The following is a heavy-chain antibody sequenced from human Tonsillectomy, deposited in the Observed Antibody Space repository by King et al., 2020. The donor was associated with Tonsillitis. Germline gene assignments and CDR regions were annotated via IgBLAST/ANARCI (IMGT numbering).Heavy chain of an antibody. V-gene: IGHV1-2*02. D-gene: IGHD6-19*01. CDR3: ARDRGQWLVLYGMDV. J-gene: IGHJ6*02. Sequence: QLVQSGAEVKKPGASVKVSCKASGYTFTGYYMHWVRQAPGQGLEWMGWINPNSGGTNYAQKFQGRVTMTRDTSISTAYMELSRRRSDDTAVYYCARDRGQWLVLYGMDVWGQGTTVTVSS. CDR1: GYTFTGYY. CDR2: INPNSGGT.